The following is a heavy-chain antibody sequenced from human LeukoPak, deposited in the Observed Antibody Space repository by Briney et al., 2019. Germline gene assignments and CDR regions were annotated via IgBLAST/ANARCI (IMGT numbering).Heavy chain of an antibody. CDR3: ARHGYSSSWYLGSGFGY. CDR2: IYYTGSN. Sequence: SETLSLTRTVSGGSISSSSYYWGWIRQPPGKGLEWIGSIYYTGSNNYNPSLKSRVTISVDTSKNQFSLKLSSVTAADTAVYYCARHGYSSSWYLGSGFGYWGQGTLVTVSS. J-gene: IGHJ4*02. D-gene: IGHD6-13*01. CDR1: GGSISSSSYY. V-gene: IGHV4-39*01.